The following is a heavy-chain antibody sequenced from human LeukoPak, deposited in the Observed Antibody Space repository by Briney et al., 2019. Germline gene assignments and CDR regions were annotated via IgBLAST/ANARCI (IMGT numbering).Heavy chain of an antibody. V-gene: IGHV3-23*01. CDR1: GLTFSSYA. CDR3: AKDPNGDYIGAFDN. J-gene: IGHJ3*02. Sequence: HPGRSLRLSCAASGLTFSSYAMMWVRQAPGKGLEWVSAIRAGGGTTYYADSVKGRFTISRDNSKNTLYLQMNSLKAEDTAVYFCAKDPNGDYIGAFDNWGQGTMVTVSS. CDR2: IRAGGGTT. D-gene: IGHD4-17*01.